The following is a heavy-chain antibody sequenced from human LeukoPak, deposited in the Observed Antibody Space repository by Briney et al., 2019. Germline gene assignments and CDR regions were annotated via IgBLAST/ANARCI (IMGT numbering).Heavy chain of an antibody. CDR1: GFTFSSYW. Sequence: GGSLRLSCAASGFTFSSYWMHWVRQAPGKGLVWVSRINSDGSSTSYADSVKGRFTISGDNAKNTLYLQMNSLRAEDTAVYYCARVATMVRGVINDDAFDIWGQGTMVTVSS. CDR3: ARVATMVRGVINDDAFDI. J-gene: IGHJ3*02. D-gene: IGHD3-10*01. CDR2: INSDGSST. V-gene: IGHV3-74*01.